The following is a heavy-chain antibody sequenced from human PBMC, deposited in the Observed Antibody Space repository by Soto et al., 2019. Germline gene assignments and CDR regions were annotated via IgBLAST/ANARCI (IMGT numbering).Heavy chain of an antibody. J-gene: IGHJ5*02. D-gene: IGHD2-2*01. CDR2: ISAYNGNT. CDR1: CYTFPSYG. CDR3: ARDRGCSSTSCYLFSLGWFDP. Sequence: ASVKVSCKASCYTFPSYGISWVRQAPVQGLEWMGWISAYNGNTNYAQKIQGRVTMTTDTSTSTAYMELRSLRSDDKAVYYCARDRGCSSTSCYLFSLGWFDPWGQGTLVTVS. V-gene: IGHV1-18*04.